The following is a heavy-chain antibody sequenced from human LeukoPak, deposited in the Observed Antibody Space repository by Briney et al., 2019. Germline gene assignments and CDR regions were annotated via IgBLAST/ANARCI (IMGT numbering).Heavy chain of an antibody. CDR1: GGSISSYY. V-gene: IGHV4-59*01. J-gene: IGHJ6*03. CDR3: AMNAMLSYYIGV. Sequence: PSETLSLTCTVSGGSISSYYRSWIRQPPGKGLEWIGYIYYSGSTNYNPSLKSRVTISVDTSKHQFSLKWSSVTSEDTALHYYAMNAMLSYYIGVWGKGTTVTVSS. CDR2: IYYSGST. D-gene: IGHD2-2*01.